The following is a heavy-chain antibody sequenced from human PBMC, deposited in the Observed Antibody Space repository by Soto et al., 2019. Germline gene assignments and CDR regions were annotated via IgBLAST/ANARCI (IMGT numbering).Heavy chain of an antibody. J-gene: IGHJ4*02. CDR3: AKEENYYDTTPWGIDY. CDR1: GFTFSSYG. D-gene: IGHD3-22*01. CDR2: ISYDGSNK. Sequence: QVQLVESGGGVVPPGRSLRLSCAASGFTFSSYGMYWVRQAPGKGLEWVAVISYDGSNKYYADSVKGRFTISRDISKKTLYLQMNSLRVEDTAVYYCAKEENYYDTTPWGIDYWGQGTLVSVSS. V-gene: IGHV3-30*18.